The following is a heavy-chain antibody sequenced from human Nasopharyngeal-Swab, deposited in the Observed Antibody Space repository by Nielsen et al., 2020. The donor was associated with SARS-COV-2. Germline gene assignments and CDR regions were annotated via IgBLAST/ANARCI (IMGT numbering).Heavy chain of an antibody. Sequence: VRQAPGKGLEWVGRIRSKANSYATAYAASVKGRFTISRGDSKNTAYLQMNSLKTEDTAVYYCTRLTVTGAFDIWGQGTMVTVSS. CDR3: TRLTVTGAFDI. CDR2: IRSKANSYAT. V-gene: IGHV3-73*01. J-gene: IGHJ3*02. D-gene: IGHD4-17*01.